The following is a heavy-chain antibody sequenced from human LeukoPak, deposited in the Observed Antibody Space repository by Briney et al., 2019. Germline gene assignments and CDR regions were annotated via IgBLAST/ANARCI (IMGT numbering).Heavy chain of an antibody. CDR2: ISWNSGSI. CDR3: AREGLAFDY. CDR1: GFTFHDYA. V-gene: IGHV3-9*01. Sequence: GRSLRLSCAASGFTFHDYAMHWVRQAPGKGLEWVSGISWNSGSIGYADSVKGRFTISRDNAKNSLYLQMNSLRAEDTALYYCAREGLAFDYWGQGTLVTVSS. D-gene: IGHD3/OR15-3a*01. J-gene: IGHJ4*02.